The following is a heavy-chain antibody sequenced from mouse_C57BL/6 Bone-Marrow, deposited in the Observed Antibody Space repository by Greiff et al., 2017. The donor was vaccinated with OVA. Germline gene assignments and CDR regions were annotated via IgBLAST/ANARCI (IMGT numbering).Heavy chain of an antibody. Sequence: QVQLQQPGAELVKPGASVKLSCKASGYTFTSYWMHWVKQRPGQGLEWIGMIHPNSGSTNYNEKFKSKATLTVDKSSSTAYKQLSSLTSEDSAVYYCAPDHYIGFAYWGQGTLVTVSA. CDR1: GYTFTSYW. D-gene: IGHD1-3*01. CDR3: APDHYIGFAY. V-gene: IGHV1-64*01. J-gene: IGHJ3*01. CDR2: IHPNSGST.